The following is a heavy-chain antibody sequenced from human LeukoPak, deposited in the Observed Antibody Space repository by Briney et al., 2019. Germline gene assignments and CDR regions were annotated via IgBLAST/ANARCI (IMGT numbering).Heavy chain of an antibody. CDR3: ARGGIGSSWYDPAYGMDV. V-gene: IGHV3-11*01. CDR1: GFTFSDYY. D-gene: IGHD6-13*01. J-gene: IGHJ6*02. Sequence: GRSLRLSCAASGFTFSDYYMSWIRQAPGKGLEWVSYISSSGSTIYYADSVKGRFTISRDNAKNSLYLQMNSLRAEDTAVYYCARGGIGSSWYDPAYGMDVWGQGTTVTVSS. CDR2: ISSSGSTI.